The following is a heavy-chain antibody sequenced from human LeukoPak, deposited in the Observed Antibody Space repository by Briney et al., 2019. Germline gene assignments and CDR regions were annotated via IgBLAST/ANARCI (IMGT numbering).Heavy chain of an antibody. CDR1: GFPFRSDW. V-gene: IGHV3-7*03. CDR2: INPDGSAT. D-gene: IGHD2-8*01. J-gene: IGHJ4*02. CDR3: ARDLGYCTNGVCHTRLDY. Sequence: GGSLVLSCAASGFPFRSDWMSWVRQSPERGLEWAANINPDGSATYYVDSVKGRFIISRDNTKGSLFLQLNSLRAEDTAVYYCARDLGYCTNGVCHTRLDYWGQGTLVAVSS.